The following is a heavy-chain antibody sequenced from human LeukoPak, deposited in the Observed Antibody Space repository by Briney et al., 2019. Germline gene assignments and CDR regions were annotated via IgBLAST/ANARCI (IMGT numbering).Heavy chain of an antibody. CDR1: GITFSEYG. CDR3: AKAPVTTCRGAFCYPFDY. J-gene: IGHJ4*02. Sequence: GGSLRLSCAASGITFSEYGMSWVRQAPGKGLEWVSAISDTGNTYHADSVKGRFTISRDSSKNTLFLQMNRLRPEDAAVYYCAKAPVTTCRGAFCYPFDYWGLGTLVTVSS. D-gene: IGHD2-15*01. CDR2: ISDTGNT. V-gene: IGHV3-23*01.